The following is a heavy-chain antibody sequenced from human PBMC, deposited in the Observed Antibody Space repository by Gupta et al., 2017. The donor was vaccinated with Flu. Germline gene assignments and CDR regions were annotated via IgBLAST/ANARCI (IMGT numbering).Heavy chain of an antibody. J-gene: IGHJ2*01. CDR2: VSPNSDQT. Sequence: RQATGQGLEWMGWVSPNSDQTDHAQKFQGRLTRTRDASISKVYLELDSLRSDDTAVYCCARSRGYCRGGTCDASPWYFDLWGRGTLVTVSS. CDR3: ARSRGYCRGGTCDASPWYFDL. D-gene: IGHD2-15*01. V-gene: IGHV1-8*01.